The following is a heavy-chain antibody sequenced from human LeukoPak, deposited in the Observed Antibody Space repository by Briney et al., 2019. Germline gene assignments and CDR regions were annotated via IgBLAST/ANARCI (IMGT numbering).Heavy chain of an antibody. Sequence: GRSLRLSCAPSGFTFSRHGMHWVRQAPGKGLEWVAIISNDGSTKYYAHSVEGRFTISRDNSKNTLYLQMDSLRAEDTAVYYCARDRAWNYFDYWGQGTLVTVSS. CDR3: ARDRAWNYFDY. CDR1: GFTFSRHG. D-gene: IGHD3-3*01. V-gene: IGHV3-30*03. CDR2: ISNDGSTK. J-gene: IGHJ4*02.